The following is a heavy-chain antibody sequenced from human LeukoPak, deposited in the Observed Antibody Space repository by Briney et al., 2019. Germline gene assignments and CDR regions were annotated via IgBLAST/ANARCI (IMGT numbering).Heavy chain of an antibody. CDR2: IYYSGRT. V-gene: IGHV4-30-4*08. J-gene: IGHJ5*02. Sequence: PSQTLSLTCTVSGGSLSSGVYYWSLIRQPPGKGLEWIGYIYYSGRTYYNPSLKSRFTISVDTSKNQFSLKLSSVTAADTAVYYCARLPVELRANWFDPWGQGTLVTVSS. CDR3: ARLPVELRANWFDP. D-gene: IGHD1-26*01. CDR1: GGSLSSGVYY.